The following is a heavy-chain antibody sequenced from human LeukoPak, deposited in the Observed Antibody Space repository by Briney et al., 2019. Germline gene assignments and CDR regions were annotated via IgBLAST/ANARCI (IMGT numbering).Heavy chain of an antibody. CDR3: ARQIAVAGTGYFDY. CDR2: IYPGDSDT. Sequence: GESLKISCKGSGYSFTSYWIGWVRPMPGKGLEWMGIIYPGDSDTRYSPSFQGQVAISADKSISTAYLQWSSLKASDTAMYYCARQIAVAGTGYFDYWGQGTLVTVSS. D-gene: IGHD6-19*01. V-gene: IGHV5-51*01. CDR1: GYSFTSYW. J-gene: IGHJ4*02.